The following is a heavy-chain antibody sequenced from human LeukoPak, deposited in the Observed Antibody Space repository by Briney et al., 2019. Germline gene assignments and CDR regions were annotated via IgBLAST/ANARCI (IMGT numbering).Heavy chain of an antibody. CDR2: LYYNRGA. V-gene: IGHV4-59*08. Sequence: KPSETLSLTCTVSGGSISGYYWSWSRQAPGKGVEWIGNLYYNRGAWYKSSLKSRVTISVDTSKNQFSLKLSSVTAADTAVYYCARGLRLGNWFDPWGQGTLVTVSS. CDR1: GGSISGYY. J-gene: IGHJ5*02. D-gene: IGHD3-16*01. CDR3: ARGLRLGNWFDP.